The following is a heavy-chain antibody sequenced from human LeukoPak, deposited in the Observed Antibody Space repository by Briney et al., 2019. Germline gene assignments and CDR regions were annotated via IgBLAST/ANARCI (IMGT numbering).Heavy chain of an antibody. Sequence: ASVKVSCKASGYSFSGHGITWVRQAPGQGLEWMGWISAYNGNTKHAQNLQGRVTMTTDISTSTAYMELRSLRSDDTAVYYCARPGADCGSAGCYTYPYYGLDVWGQGTTVTVSS. CDR3: ARPGADCGSAGCYTYPYYGLDV. J-gene: IGHJ6*02. D-gene: IGHD2-2*02. CDR2: ISAYNGNT. V-gene: IGHV1-18*01. CDR1: GYSFSGHG.